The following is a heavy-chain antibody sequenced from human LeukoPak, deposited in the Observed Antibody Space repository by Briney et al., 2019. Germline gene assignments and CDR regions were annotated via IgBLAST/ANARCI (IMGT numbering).Heavy chain of an antibody. Sequence: SETLSLTCAVYGGSFSGYYWSCIRQPPGKGLEWIGEINHSGSTNYNPSLKSRVTISVDTSKNQFSLELSSVTAADTAVYYCARLPYYYDSSGYYGGHYFDYWGQGTLVTVSS. CDR2: INHSGST. V-gene: IGHV4-34*01. D-gene: IGHD3-22*01. CDR3: ARLPYYYDSSGYYGGHYFDY. J-gene: IGHJ4*02. CDR1: GGSFSGYY.